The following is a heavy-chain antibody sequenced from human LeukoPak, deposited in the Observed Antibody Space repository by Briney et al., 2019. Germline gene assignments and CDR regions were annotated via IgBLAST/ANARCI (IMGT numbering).Heavy chain of an antibody. D-gene: IGHD6-13*01. CDR2: ISGSGGST. V-gene: IGHV3-23*01. J-gene: IGHJ4*02. Sequence: GGSLRLSCAASGFTFSNYAMSWVRQAPGKGLEWVSAISGSGGSTYYADSVKGRFTISRDNSKNTLYLQMNSLRAEDTAVYYCAKLNSSSWHTRYYFDYWGQGTLVTVSS. CDR3: AKLNSSSWHTRYYFDY. CDR1: GFTFSNYA.